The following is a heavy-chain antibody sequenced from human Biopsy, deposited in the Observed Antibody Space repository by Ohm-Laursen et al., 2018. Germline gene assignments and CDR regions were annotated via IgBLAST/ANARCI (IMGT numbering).Heavy chain of an antibody. Sequence: SSVKVSCKAPTGTFNSYGIIWVRQAPGQGLEWMGRIIPILRTTAYAQTFLGRVTITADSPTSTVDMELTSLTSDDPAVYFCAREAIGYQLPCDDWGQGTPVTVSS. CDR2: IIPILRTT. D-gene: IGHD2-2*01. CDR1: TGTFNSYG. J-gene: IGHJ4*02. CDR3: AREAIGYQLPCDD. V-gene: IGHV1-69*11.